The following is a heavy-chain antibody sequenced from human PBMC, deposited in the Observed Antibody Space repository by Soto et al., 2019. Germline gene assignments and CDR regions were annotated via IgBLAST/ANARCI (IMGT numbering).Heavy chain of an antibody. Sequence: QVQLVESGGGVVQPGRSLRLSCAASGFTFSSYGMHWVRQAPGKGLEWGAVIWYDGSNKYYADSVKGRFTISRDNSKNTLYLQMNSLRAEDTAVYYCARERTSSSWRPNWFDPWGQGTLVSVSS. D-gene: IGHD6-13*01. CDR1: GFTFSSYG. CDR2: IWYDGSNK. CDR3: ARERTSSSWRPNWFDP. V-gene: IGHV3-33*01. J-gene: IGHJ5*02.